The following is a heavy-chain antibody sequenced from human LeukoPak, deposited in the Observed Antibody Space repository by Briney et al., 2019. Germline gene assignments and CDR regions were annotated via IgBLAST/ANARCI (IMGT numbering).Heavy chain of an antibody. CDR3: ARGRITRVRGVKCWFDP. CDR1: GGSISSGDYY. J-gene: IGHJ5*02. D-gene: IGHD3-10*01. V-gene: IGHV4-30-4*08. CDR2: IYYSGST. Sequence: PSQTLSLTCTVSGGSISSGDYYWSWIRQPPGKGLEWIGYIYYSGSTYYNPSLKSRVTISVDTSKNQFSLKLSSVTAADTAVYYCARGRITRVRGVKCWFDPWGQGTLVTVSS.